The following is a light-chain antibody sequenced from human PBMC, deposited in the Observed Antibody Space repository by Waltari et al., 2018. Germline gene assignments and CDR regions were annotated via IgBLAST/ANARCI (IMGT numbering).Light chain of an antibody. J-gene: IGKJ4*01. V-gene: IGKV3-15*01. CDR1: QSVSSN. CDR2: GAS. Sequence: EIVMTQSPATLSVSPGERATLSCRASQSVSSNLAWYQQKPGQAPRLLIYGASTRATGTPARCSGSGSGTEFTLTISSLQSEDFAVYYCQQYNNWPLTFGGGTKV. CDR3: QQYNNWPLT.